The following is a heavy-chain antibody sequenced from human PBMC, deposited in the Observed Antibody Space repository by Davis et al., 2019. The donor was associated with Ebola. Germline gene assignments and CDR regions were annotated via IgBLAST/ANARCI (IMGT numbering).Heavy chain of an antibody. V-gene: IGHV4-39*01. CDR2: IRSSGTT. CDR3: ARLPDADY. J-gene: IGHJ4*02. Sequence: MPSETLSLTCTVSGDSIRTNDYFWGWFRQPPGKGLEWIATIRSSGTTYYSPSLKSRLTISIDTSNNQFSLRVTSMTAEDTAVYYCARLPDADYWGQGTLVTASS. CDR1: GDSIRTNDYF.